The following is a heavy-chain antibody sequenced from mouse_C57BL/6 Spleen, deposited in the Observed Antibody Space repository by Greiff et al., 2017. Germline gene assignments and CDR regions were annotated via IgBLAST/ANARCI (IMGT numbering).Heavy chain of an antibody. J-gene: IGHJ3*01. Sequence: EVQLQQSGPELVKPGASVKISCKASGYTFTDYYMNWVKQSHGKSLEWIGDINPNNGGTSYNQKFKGKATLTVDKSSSTAYMELRSLTSEDSGVYYCAADYDGYYDWFAYWGQGTLVTVSA. CDR1: GYTFTDYY. V-gene: IGHV1-26*01. CDR3: AADYDGYYDWFAY. CDR2: INPNNGGT. D-gene: IGHD2-3*01.